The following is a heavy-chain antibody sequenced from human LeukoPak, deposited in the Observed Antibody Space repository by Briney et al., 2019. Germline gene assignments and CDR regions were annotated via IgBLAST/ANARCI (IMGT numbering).Heavy chain of an antibody. CDR2: IYDSGST. Sequence: SETLSLTCTVSGGSISSGSYYWSWIRQPPGKGLEWIGYIYDSGSTNYNPSLKSRVTISVDTSKKQFSLKLSSVTAADTAVYYCARDSARLGDYGYYFDYWGREPWSPSPQ. V-gene: IGHV4-61*01. CDR1: GGSISSGSYY. D-gene: IGHD4-17*01. J-gene: IGHJ4*02. CDR3: ARDSARLGDYGYYFDY.